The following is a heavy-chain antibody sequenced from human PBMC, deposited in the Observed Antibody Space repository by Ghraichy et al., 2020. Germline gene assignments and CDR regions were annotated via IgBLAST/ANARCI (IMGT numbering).Heavy chain of an antibody. D-gene: IGHD3-16*01. CDR2: INYSGST. J-gene: IGHJ4*02. Sequence: SETLSLTCTVSGGAISSGSYYWGWIRQPPGKGLEYIGSINYSGSTYYNPSLKSRVTISVDTSKNQFSLKLSSVTAADTAVYYCARGSPYVWWGQGTLVTVS. CDR3: ARGSPYVW. V-gene: IGHV4-39*01. CDR1: GGAISSGSYY.